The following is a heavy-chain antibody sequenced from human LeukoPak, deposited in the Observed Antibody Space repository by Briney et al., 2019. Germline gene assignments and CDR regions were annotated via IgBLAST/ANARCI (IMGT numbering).Heavy chain of an antibody. CDR1: GGTFSSYA. CDR3: AREKGVVVTAGGYYYYMDV. Sequence: SVKVSCKASGGTFSSYAISWVRQAPGQGLEWMGRIIPIFGTANYAQKFQGRVTIATDESTSTAYMELSSLRSEDTAVYYCAREKGVVVTAGGYYYYMDVWGKGTTVTVSS. CDR2: IIPIFGTA. D-gene: IGHD2-21*02. J-gene: IGHJ6*03. V-gene: IGHV1-69*05.